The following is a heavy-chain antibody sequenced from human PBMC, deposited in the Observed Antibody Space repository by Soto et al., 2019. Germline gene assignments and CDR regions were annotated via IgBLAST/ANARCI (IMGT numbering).Heavy chain of an antibody. J-gene: IGHJ4*02. CDR2: INHGGST. CDR3: ARHTRYCSSTSCLDY. Sequence: PSETLSLTCAVYGGSFSGYYWSWIRQPPGKGLEWIGEINHGGSTNYNPSLKSRVTISVDTSKNQFSLKLSSVTAADTAVYYCARHTRYCSSTSCLDYWGQGTLVTVSS. D-gene: IGHD2-2*01. V-gene: IGHV4-34*01. CDR1: GGSFSGYY.